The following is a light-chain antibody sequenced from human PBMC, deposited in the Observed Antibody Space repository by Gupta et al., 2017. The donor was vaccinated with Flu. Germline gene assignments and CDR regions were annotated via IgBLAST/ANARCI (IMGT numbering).Light chain of an antibody. V-gene: IGLV3-21*02. CDR1: NIGSKS. J-gene: IGLJ3*02. CDR3: QVWDSSSDHPWV. Sequence: SYVLTQPPPVSVAPGQTGRITCGGNNIGSKSVHCYQQKPGQAPVLVVYDDSDRTSGIPDRFSGSNSGNTATLTISMVEAGDEADYYCQVWDSSSDHPWVFGGGTKLTVL. CDR2: DDS.